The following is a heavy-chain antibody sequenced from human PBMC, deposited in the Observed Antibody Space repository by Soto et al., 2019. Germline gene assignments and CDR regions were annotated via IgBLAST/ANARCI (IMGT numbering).Heavy chain of an antibody. CDR3: ARSSGYSNYYYYYMDV. Sequence: QVQLVESGGGVVQPGRSLRLSCAASGFTFSSYGMHWVRQAPGKGLEWVAVIWYDGSNKYYADSVKGRFTISRDNSKNTLYLQMNSLRAADTAVYYCARSSGYSNYYYYYMDVWGKGTTVTVSS. CDR1: GFTFSSYG. D-gene: IGHD4-4*01. V-gene: IGHV3-33*01. CDR2: IWYDGSNK. J-gene: IGHJ6*03.